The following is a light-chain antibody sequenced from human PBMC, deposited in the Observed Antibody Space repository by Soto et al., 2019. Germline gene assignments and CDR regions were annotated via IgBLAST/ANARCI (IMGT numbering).Light chain of an antibody. CDR2: DVT. J-gene: IGLJ3*02. Sequence: QSALTQPRSVSGSPGQSVTISCTGTNSDIGGYNYVSWYQQHPGSAPKVIIYDVTRRPSGVPDRFSGSKSGNTASLTISGLQAEDEADYYCCSYAGTYSVWVFGGGTKVTVL. CDR3: CSYAGTYSVWV. CDR1: NSDIGGYNY. V-gene: IGLV2-11*01.